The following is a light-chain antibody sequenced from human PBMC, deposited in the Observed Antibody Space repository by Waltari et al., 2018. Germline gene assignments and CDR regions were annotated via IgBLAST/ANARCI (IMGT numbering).Light chain of an antibody. V-gene: IGKV3-20*01. Sequence: IVLTQSPGTLSLSPGGRATLSCRASQNIGHYLAWYQQKPGQAPRLLIYGTSTRAAGIPDRFSGSGSGADFGLTITRLEPEDFAVYYCQHHVRLPATFGQGTKV. CDR3: QHHVRLPAT. CDR2: GTS. J-gene: IGKJ1*01. CDR1: QNIGHY.